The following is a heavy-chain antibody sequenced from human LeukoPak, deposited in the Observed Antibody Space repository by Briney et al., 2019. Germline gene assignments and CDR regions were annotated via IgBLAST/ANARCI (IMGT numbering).Heavy chain of an antibody. V-gene: IGHV4-39*07. CDR3: ARLGRGNSSWSNY. D-gene: IGHD6-13*01. CDR1: GGSISSSSYY. CDR2: IYYSGST. J-gene: IGHJ4*02. Sequence: SETLSLTCTVSGGSISSSSYYWGWIRQPPGKGLEWIGSIYYSGSTYYNPSLKSRVTISVDTSKNQFSLKLSSVTAADTAVYYCARLGRGNSSWSNYWGQGTLVTVSS.